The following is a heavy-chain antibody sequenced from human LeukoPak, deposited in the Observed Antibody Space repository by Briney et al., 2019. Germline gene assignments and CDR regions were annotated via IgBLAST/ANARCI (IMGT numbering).Heavy chain of an antibody. CDR3: ARDRRYSSGRSEDY. J-gene: IGHJ4*02. D-gene: IGHD6-19*01. V-gene: IGHV3-7*01. Sequence: GGSLRLSCAASGFTFSTYSMNWVRQAPGKGLEWVANIKQDGSEKYYVESVKGRFTISRDNAKNSLYLQMNSLRAEDTAMYYCARDRRYSSGRSEDYWGQGTLVTVYS. CDR2: IKQDGSEK. CDR1: GFTFSTYS.